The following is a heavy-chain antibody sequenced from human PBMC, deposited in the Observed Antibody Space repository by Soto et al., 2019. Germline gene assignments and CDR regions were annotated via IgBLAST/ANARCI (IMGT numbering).Heavy chain of an antibody. CDR1: GGSVSSGSYY. J-gene: IGHJ4*02. D-gene: IGHD6-13*01. CDR2: IYYSGST. Sequence: SETLSLTCTVSGGSVSSGSYYWSWIRQPPGKGLEWIGYIYYSGSTNYNPSLKSRVTISVDTSKNQFSLKLSSVTAADTAVYYCAGEGARAAAGMYGYWGQGTLVTVSS. CDR3: AGEGARAAAGMYGY. V-gene: IGHV4-61*01.